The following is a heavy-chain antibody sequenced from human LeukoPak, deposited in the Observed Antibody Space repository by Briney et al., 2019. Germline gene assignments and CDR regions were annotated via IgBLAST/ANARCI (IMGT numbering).Heavy chain of an antibody. CDR2: IYHNGNT. CDR3: AKGAGGFSYYNWFDP. CDR1: GYSISSGYY. V-gene: IGHV4-38-2*01. J-gene: IGHJ5*02. Sequence: PSETLSLTCAVSGYSISSGYYWGWIRQPPRKGLEWIGSIYHNGNTYYNPSLESRVTISVDTSKNQFSLKLASVTAADTAIYYCAKGAGGFSYYNWFDPWGQGTLVIVSS. D-gene: IGHD5-18*01.